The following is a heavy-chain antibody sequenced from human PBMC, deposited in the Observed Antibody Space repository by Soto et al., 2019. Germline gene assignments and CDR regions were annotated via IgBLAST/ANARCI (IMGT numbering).Heavy chain of an antibody. D-gene: IGHD6-19*01. J-gene: IGHJ4*02. Sequence: QVQLVESGGGVVQPGRSLRLSCAASGFTFSSYGMHWVRQAPGKGLEWVAVIWYDGSNKYYADSVKGRFTISRDNSKNQLYLPMNSLRAEDTAVYYCARDGWYSSGGYELDYWGQGTLVTVAS. CDR1: GFTFSSYG. V-gene: IGHV3-33*01. CDR3: ARDGWYSSGGYELDY. CDR2: IWYDGSNK.